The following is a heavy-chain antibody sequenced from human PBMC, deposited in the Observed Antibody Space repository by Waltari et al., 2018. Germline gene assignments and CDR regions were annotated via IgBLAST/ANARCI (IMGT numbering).Heavy chain of an antibody. Sequence: QVQLQESGPGLVKPSQTLSLTCTVSGGSISSGDYYWSWIRQPPGKGLEWIGYIYYSGSTYYNPSLKSRVTISVDTSKNQFSLKLSSVTAADTAVYYCAREVLRFLDPISGAFDIWGQGTMVTVSS. CDR2: IYYSGST. CDR1: GGSISSGDYY. J-gene: IGHJ3*02. CDR3: AREVLRFLDPISGAFDI. D-gene: IGHD3-3*01. V-gene: IGHV4-30-4*08.